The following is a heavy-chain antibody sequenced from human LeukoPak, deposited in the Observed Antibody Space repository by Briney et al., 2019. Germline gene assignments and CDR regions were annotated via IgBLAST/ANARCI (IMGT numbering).Heavy chain of an antibody. Sequence: SETLSLTCAVYGGSFSGYYWSWIRQPPGKGLEWIGEINHSGSTNYNPPLKSRVTISVDTSKNQFSLKLSSVTAADTAVYYCARGSTLEWLSERTFDPWGQGTLVTVSS. CDR2: INHSGST. CDR3: ARGSTLEWLSERTFDP. CDR1: GGSFSGYY. D-gene: IGHD3-3*01. J-gene: IGHJ5*02. V-gene: IGHV4-34*01.